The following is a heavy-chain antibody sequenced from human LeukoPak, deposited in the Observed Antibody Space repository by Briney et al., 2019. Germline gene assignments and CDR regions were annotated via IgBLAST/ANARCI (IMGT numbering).Heavy chain of an antibody. V-gene: IGHV3-13*04. CDR3: ARGGYSGFDV. D-gene: IGHD5-12*01. J-gene: IGHJ3*01. Sequence: GGSLRLSCAASGLSLSTSEMDWLRQATGEGLEWVSGIGKGGDTYYVGSVKGRFTISRENAKNSLYLQMNSLRSGDTAVYYCARGGYSGFDVWGQGTVVTVSS. CDR1: GLSLSTSE. CDR2: IGKGGDT.